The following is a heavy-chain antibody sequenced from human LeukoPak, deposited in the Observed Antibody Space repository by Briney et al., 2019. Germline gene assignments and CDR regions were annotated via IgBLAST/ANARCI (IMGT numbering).Heavy chain of an antibody. Sequence: GGSLRLSCAASGFTFDDYAMHWVRQAPGKGLEGVSGISWNSGSIGYADSVKGRFTISRDNAKNSLYLQMNSLRAEDTALYYCAKDMVTRYYYGSGSYPAALADYYYGMDVWGQGTTVTVSS. V-gene: IGHV3-9*01. D-gene: IGHD3-10*01. CDR1: GFTFDDYA. CDR2: ISWNSGSI. CDR3: AKDMVTRYYYGSGSYPAALADYYYGMDV. J-gene: IGHJ6*02.